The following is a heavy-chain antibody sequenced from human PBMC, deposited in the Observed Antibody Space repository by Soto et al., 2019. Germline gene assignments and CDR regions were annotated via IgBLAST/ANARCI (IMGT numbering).Heavy chain of an antibody. CDR2: IYHSGST. Sequence: QLQMQESGSGLVKPSQTLSLTCAVSGGSISSGGYSWSWIRQPPGKGLEWIGYIYHSGSTYYNPSLKSRVTLSVERAKNQFSLKLSSVTAADPAVYYCARGMTTVTTYDDWGQGTLVTVSS. CDR1: GGSISSGGYS. V-gene: IGHV4-30-2*01. D-gene: IGHD4-17*01. J-gene: IGHJ4*02. CDR3: ARGMTTVTTYDD.